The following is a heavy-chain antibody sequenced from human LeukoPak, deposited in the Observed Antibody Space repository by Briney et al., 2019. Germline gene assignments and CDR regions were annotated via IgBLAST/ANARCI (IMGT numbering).Heavy chain of an antibody. D-gene: IGHD6-19*01. V-gene: IGHV3-33*01. J-gene: IGHJ4*02. Sequence: EGSLRLSCAASGFTFSSYGMHWVRQAPGKGLEWVAVIWYDGSNKYYADSVKGRFTISRDNSKNTLYLQMNSLRAEDTAVYYCARDIAVADLAVDYWGQGTLVTVSS. CDR2: IWYDGSNK. CDR3: ARDIAVADLAVDY. CDR1: GFTFSSYG.